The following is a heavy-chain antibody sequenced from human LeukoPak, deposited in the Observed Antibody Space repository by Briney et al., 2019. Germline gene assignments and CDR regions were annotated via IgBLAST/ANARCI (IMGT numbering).Heavy chain of an antibody. Sequence: KPSETLSLTCTVSGGSISSYYWSWIRQPPGKGLEWIGYIYYSGSTNYNPSLKSRVTISVDTSKNQFSLKLSSVTAADTAVYYCARGGVVPYYYYMDVWGKGTTVTVSS. CDR3: ARGGVVPYYYYMDV. CDR2: IYYSGST. D-gene: IGHD6-6*01. V-gene: IGHV4-59*12. J-gene: IGHJ6*03. CDR1: GGSISSYY.